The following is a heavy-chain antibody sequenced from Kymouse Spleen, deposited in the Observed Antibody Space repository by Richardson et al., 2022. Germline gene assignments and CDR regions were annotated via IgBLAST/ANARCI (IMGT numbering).Heavy chain of an antibody. J-gene: IGHJ4*02. Sequence: EVQLVESGGGLVKPGGSLRLSCAASGFTFSNAWMSWVRQAPGKGLEWVGRIKSKTDGGTTDYAAPVKGRFTISRDDSKNTLYLQMNSLKTEDTAVYYCTTSYYDFWSGYHFDYWGQGTLVTVSS. CDR3: TTSYYDFWSGYHFDY. D-gene: IGHD3-3*01. CDR2: IKSKTDGGTT. V-gene: IGHV3-15*01. CDR1: GFTFSNAW.